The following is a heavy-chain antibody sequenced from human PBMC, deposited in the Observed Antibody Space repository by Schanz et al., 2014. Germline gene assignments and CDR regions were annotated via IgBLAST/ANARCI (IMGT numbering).Heavy chain of an antibody. CDR2: VCYDGSNK. D-gene: IGHD1-26*01. CDR1: GFTFSSYG. J-gene: IGHJ4*02. CDR3: AGDWASGRYYSDY. Sequence: KLVESGGGVVQPGRSLRLSCAASGFTFSSYGMHWVRQVPGKGLEWVAVVCYDGSNKYYAESVKGRFAISRDNSKDTLYLQMNSLRTEDTAVYYCAGDWASGRYYSDYWGQGTLVTVSS. V-gene: IGHV3-30*19.